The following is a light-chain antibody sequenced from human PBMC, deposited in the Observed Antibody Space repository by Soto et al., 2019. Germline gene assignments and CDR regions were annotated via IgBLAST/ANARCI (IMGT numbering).Light chain of an antibody. V-gene: IGKV1-39*01. Sequence: DIHMTQSPSSLSASVGDRATITCRASQRIRSYLNWYQQKPGTAPKLLISAASSLQSGVPSRFSGSGSGTEFTLTISSVQPEDFATYYCQQSYNTPITFGQGTRLEIK. CDR2: AAS. CDR3: QQSYNTPIT. J-gene: IGKJ5*01. CDR1: QRIRSY.